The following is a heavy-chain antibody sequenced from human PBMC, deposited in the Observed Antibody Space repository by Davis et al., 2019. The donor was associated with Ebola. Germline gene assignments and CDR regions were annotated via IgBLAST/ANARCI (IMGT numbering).Heavy chain of an antibody. J-gene: IGHJ6*02. Sequence: GGSLRLSCAASGFTFNIFDMHWVRQAPGRGLEWVAFVRSHGSDDHYADSVKGRFTISRDNSKNTLYLQMNSLRAEDTAVYYCAKEHWNYVLRGMDVWGQGTTVTVSS. CDR3: AKEHWNYVLRGMDV. CDR2: VRSHGSDD. V-gene: IGHV3-30*02. CDR1: GFTFNIFD. D-gene: IGHD1-7*01.